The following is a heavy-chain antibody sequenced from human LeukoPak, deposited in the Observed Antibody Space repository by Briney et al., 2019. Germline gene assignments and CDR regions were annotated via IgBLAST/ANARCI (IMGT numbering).Heavy chain of an antibody. J-gene: IGHJ2*01. CDR1: GGSISSGDYY. D-gene: IGHD1-7*01. CDR3: ARLQLRYWYFDL. Sequence: SETLSLTCTVSGGSISSGDYYWSWIRQPPGKGLEWIGYIYYRGSTYYNPSLKSRVTISIDTSKHQFSLKLNSVTAADMSVYSCARLQLRYWYFDLWGRGTLVTVSS. V-gene: IGHV4-30-4*08. CDR2: IYYRGST.